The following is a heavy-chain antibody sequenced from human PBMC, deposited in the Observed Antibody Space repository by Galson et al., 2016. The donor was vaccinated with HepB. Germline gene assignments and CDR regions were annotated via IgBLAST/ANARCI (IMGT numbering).Heavy chain of an antibody. Sequence: QSGAEVKKPGESLKISCKGSGYTFTRYWIGWVRQMPGKGLESMGIIYPGDSDTRYSPSFQGQVTMSADKSISTAYLQWSSLKAADTAMYYCARCYESTGYRDDWGQGTLVTVSS. J-gene: IGHJ4*02. V-gene: IGHV5-51*01. CDR1: GYTFTRYW. CDR2: IYPGDSDT. D-gene: IGHD3-22*01. CDR3: ARCYESTGYRDD.